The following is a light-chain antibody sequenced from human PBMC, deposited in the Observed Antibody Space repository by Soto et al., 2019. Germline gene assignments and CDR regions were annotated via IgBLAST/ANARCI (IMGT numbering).Light chain of an antibody. CDR3: QQYGTSRT. Sequence: TVVTQSPATLSVSPGETASLSCRASQSFISRLAWYQQKPGQAPRLLIYGASSRATGIPDRFSGSGSGTDFALTISRLEPEDFAVYYCQQYGTSRTFGQGTKVDIK. J-gene: IGKJ1*01. CDR2: GAS. CDR1: QSFISR. V-gene: IGKV3-20*01.